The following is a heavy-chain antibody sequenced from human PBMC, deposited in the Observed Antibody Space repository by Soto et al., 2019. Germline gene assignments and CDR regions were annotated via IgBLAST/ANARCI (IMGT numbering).Heavy chain of an antibody. CDR2: ISSSSSTI. J-gene: IGHJ5*02. CDR3: ARESSSYNWFDP. D-gene: IGHD6-13*01. CDR1: GFTFSSYS. V-gene: IGHV3-48*02. Sequence: PGGSLRLSCAASGFTFSSYSMNWVSQAPGKGLEWVSYISSSSSTIYYADYVKGRFTISRDNAKNSLYLQMNSLRDEDTAVYYCARESSSYNWFDPWGQGTLVTVSS.